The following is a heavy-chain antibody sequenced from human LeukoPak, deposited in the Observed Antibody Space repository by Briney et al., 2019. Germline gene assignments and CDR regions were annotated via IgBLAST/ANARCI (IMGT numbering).Heavy chain of an antibody. J-gene: IGHJ3*02. CDR1: GFTFSNYA. V-gene: IGHV3-30*18. D-gene: IGHD6-19*01. CDR2: ISYDGSDK. CDR3: AKDLVRIAVAGPSRDDAFDI. Sequence: PGGSLRLSCAASGFTFSNYAIHWVRQAPGKGLEWVAVISYDGSDKYYADSVKGRFTISRDNSKNTVYLQMNSLRAEDTAVYYCAKDLVRIAVAGPSRDDAFDIWGQGTMVTVSS.